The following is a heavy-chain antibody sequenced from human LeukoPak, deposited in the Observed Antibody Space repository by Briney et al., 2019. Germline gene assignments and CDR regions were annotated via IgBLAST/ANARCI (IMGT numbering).Heavy chain of an antibody. CDR2: ISWNSGSI. J-gene: IGHJ4*02. CDR1: GFTLDDYA. CDR3: AKESGIAEYFDY. V-gene: IGHV3-9*01. D-gene: IGHD6-13*01. Sequence: QSGGSLRLSCAASGFTLDDYAMHWVRQAPGKGLEWVSGISWNSGSIGYADSVKGRFTISRDNAKNSLYLQMNSLRAEDTALYYCAKESGIAEYFDYWGQGTLVTVSS.